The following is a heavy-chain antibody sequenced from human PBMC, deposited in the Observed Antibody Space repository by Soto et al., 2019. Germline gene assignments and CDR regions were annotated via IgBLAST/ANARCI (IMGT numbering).Heavy chain of an antibody. Sequence: GGSLRLTCAASGFTFSSYAMSWVRQAPGKGLEWVSAISGSGGSTYYADSVKGRFTISRDNSKNTLYLQMNSLRAEDTAVYYCAKALYGDYELFDYWGQGTLVTVSS. CDR2: ISGSGGST. CDR3: AKALYGDYELFDY. D-gene: IGHD4-17*01. V-gene: IGHV3-23*01. J-gene: IGHJ4*02. CDR1: GFTFSSYA.